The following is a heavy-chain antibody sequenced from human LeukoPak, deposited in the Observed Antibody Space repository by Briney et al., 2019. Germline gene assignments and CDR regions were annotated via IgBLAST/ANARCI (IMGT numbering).Heavy chain of an antibody. V-gene: IGHV3-23*01. CDR2: ISGGGDTA. J-gene: IGHJ1*01. Sequence: GGSLRLSCAASGFTFSSYAMSWVRQAPGKGLEWVSVISGGGDTAFYADSVKGRFTISRDNSKNTLSLQMNSLRAEDTAIYYCAKDWNSPVAGTGYFQHWGQGTLVTVSS. D-gene: IGHD6-19*01. CDR1: GFTFSSYA. CDR3: AKDWNSPVAGTGYFQH.